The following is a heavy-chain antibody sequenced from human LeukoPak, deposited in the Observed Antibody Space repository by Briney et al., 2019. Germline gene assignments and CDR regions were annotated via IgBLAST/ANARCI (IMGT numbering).Heavy chain of an antibody. CDR2: INPNSGGT. CDR1: GYTFTGYY. Sequence: ASVKVSCKASGYTFTGYYMHWVRQAPGQGLEWMGWINPNSGGTNYAQKFQGRVTMTRDTSISTAYMELSRLRSDDTAVYYYARAYYYDSSPEDYWGQGTLVTVSS. CDR3: ARAYYYDSSPEDY. D-gene: IGHD3-22*01. J-gene: IGHJ4*02. V-gene: IGHV1-2*02.